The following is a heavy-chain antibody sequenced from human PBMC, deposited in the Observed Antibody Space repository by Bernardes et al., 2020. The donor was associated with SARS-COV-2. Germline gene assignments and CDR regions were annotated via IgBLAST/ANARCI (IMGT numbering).Heavy chain of an antibody. V-gene: IGHV5-51*01. CDR2: VYPSDSDA. J-gene: IGHJ6*02. D-gene: IGHD3-10*02. CDR1: GFNFGTYW. Sequence: GESLKISCRGSGFNFGTYWVTWLRQVPGKGLESVGRVYPSDSDARYSPSFDGQVTISADASLNTAYLEWTSLKSSDTATYFCARPRRPHCSGTSCYGLDVWGQGTTVSVSS. CDR3: ARPRRPHCSGTSCYGLDV.